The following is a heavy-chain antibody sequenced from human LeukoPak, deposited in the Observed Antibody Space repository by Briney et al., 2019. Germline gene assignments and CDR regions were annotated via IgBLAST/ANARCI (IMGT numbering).Heavy chain of an antibody. CDR3: ARGQEDCSSTSCYSTLWDY. CDR1: GGSFSVYY. Sequence: MSSETLSLTCAVYGGSFSVYYWRWTRQPPGKGLEWIGEINHSGSTNYNPSLKSRVTISVDTSKNQFSLKLSSVTAADTAVYYCARGQEDCSSTSCYSTLWDYWGQGTLVTVSS. D-gene: IGHD2-2*01. J-gene: IGHJ4*02. V-gene: IGHV4-34*01. CDR2: INHSGST.